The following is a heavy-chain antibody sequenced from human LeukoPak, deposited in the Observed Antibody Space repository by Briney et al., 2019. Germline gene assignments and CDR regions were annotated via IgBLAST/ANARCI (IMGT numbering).Heavy chain of an antibody. V-gene: IGHV3-7*04. CDR1: GFTFSDYW. Sequence: PGGSLRLSCAASGFTFSDYWMSWVRQAPGQGLEWVAKISQDGREQRFVDSVKGRFTISRDNAKNLLFLQMDSLRAEDMAVYYCAGGALDYWGPGTLVTVSS. J-gene: IGHJ4*02. CDR3: AGGALDY. CDR2: ISQDGREQ.